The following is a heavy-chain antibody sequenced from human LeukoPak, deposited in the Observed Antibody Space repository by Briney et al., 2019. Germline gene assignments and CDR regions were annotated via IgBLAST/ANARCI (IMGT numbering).Heavy chain of an antibody. J-gene: IGHJ4*02. D-gene: IGHD6-13*01. CDR3: ARGSSSSWYLLDY. Sequence: ASVKVSCKASGYTFTGYYMHWVRQAPGQGLEWMGRINPNSGGTNYAQKFQGRVTMTRDTSISTAYMELSRLRSDDTAVYYCARGSSSSWYLLDYWGQGTLVTVSS. CDR1: GYTFTGYY. CDR2: INPNSGGT. V-gene: IGHV1-2*06.